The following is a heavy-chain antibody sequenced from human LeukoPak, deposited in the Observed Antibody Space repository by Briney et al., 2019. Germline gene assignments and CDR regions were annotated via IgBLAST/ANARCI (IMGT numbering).Heavy chain of an antibody. CDR3: ARDLGYDFWSGYRGNWFDP. Sequence: SVKVSWKASGGTFSSYAISWVRQAPGQGLEWMGGIIPIFGTANYAQKFQGRVTITTDESTSTAYMELSSLRSEDTAVYYCARDLGYDFWSGYRGNWFDPWGQGTLVTVSS. CDR1: GGTFSSYA. D-gene: IGHD3-3*01. CDR2: IIPIFGTA. V-gene: IGHV1-69*05. J-gene: IGHJ5*02.